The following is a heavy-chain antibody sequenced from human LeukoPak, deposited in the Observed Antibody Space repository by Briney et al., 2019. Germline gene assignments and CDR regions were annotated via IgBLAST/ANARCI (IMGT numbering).Heavy chain of an antibody. V-gene: IGHV4-39*02. CDR2: IYYTGST. CDR3: ARDRKDITAAGPPGYMDV. J-gene: IGHJ6*03. D-gene: IGHD6-13*01. Sequence: SETLSLTCTISGSSITSVSHYWGWIRQPPGKGLEWIGDIYYTGSTYYSPSLRSRVTMSVHTSENQFSLRLNSVTAVDTAVYYCARDRKDITAAGPPGYMDVWGKGTTVTVSS. CDR1: GSSITSVSHY.